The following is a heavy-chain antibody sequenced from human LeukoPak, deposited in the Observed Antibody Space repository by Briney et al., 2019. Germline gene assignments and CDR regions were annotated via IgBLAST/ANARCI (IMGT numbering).Heavy chain of an antibody. Sequence: SSGWPHHKQGKGLEWMGIIYPGDSDTRYSPSFQGQVTISADKSISTAYLQWSSLKASDTAMYYCARQTGYSSSWYLNWFDPWGQGTLVTVSS. V-gene: IGHV5-51*07. J-gene: IGHJ5*02. CDR3: ARQTGYSSSWYLNWFDP. CDR1: S. D-gene: IGHD6-13*01. CDR2: IYPGDSDT.